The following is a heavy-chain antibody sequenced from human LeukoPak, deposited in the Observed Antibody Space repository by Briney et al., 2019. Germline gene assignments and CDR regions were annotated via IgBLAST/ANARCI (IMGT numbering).Heavy chain of an antibody. CDR1: GFIVSNNY. Sequence: GGSLRLSCVASGFIVSNNYMSWVRQAPGKGLEWVSSISSSSSYIYYADSVKGRFTISRDSSKNTLYLQMNRLRAEDTAVYYCARERGGYYERNGYSGYWGQGTLVTVSS. CDR2: ISSSSSYI. J-gene: IGHJ4*02. V-gene: IGHV3-21*01. CDR3: ARERGGYYERNGYSGY. D-gene: IGHD3-22*01.